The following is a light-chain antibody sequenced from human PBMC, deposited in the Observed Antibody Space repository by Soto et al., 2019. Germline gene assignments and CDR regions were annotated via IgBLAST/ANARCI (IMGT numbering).Light chain of an antibody. Sequence: EIVLTQSPATLSLSPGERATLSCRASQSVSSYLAWYQQKPGQAPRLLIYDASTRATAVPPRFSGSGSGTDFSLPISSLEPADFAVYYCQQRSNWPQLTFGGGTKVEIK. J-gene: IGKJ4*01. V-gene: IGKV3-11*01. CDR3: QQRSNWPQLT. CDR2: DAS. CDR1: QSVSSY.